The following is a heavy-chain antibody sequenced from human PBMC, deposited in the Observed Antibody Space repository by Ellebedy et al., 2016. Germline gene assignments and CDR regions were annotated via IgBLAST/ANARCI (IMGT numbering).Heavy chain of an antibody. V-gene: IGHV3-15*05. CDR3: ARDRPLEWTEIIDY. D-gene: IGHD3-3*01. CDR1: GFNFYKAY. CDR2: INNKTEGGTT. J-gene: IGHJ4*02. Sequence: GGSLRLSCVASGFNFYKAYMTWVRQAPGKGLEWVGRINNKTEGGTTHYAVPVKGRFTLSRDNAKNTLYLQMNSLRAEDTAVYYCARDRPLEWTEIIDYWGQGTLVTVSS.